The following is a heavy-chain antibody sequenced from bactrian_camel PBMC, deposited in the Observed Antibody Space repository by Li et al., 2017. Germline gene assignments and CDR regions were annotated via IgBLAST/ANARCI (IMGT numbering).Heavy chain of an antibody. CDR3: AAYWGLCDIEEVVLRGPTDDAY. CDR1: GFTFEITD. J-gene: IGHJ4*01. V-gene: IGHV3S40*01. CDR2: SSAWGSAT. Sequence: DVQLVESGGGSVQAGETVTLSCTASGFTFEITDMGWYRQAPGKGLDRVATSSAWGSATTYGDSVKGRFTISRDNAKKTVYLRMNSLKPEDTAMYYCAAYWGLCDIEEVVLRGPTDDAYWGQGTQVTVS. D-gene: IGHD7*01.